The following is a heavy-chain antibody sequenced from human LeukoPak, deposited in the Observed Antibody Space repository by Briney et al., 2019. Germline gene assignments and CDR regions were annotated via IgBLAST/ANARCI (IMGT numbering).Heavy chain of an antibody. J-gene: IGHJ4*02. CDR1: GYTFTGYY. CDR2: INPNSGGT. Sequence: AASVKVSCKASGYTFTGYYMHWVRQAPGQGLEWMGWINPNSGGTNYAQKFQGRVIMTRDTSISTAYMELSRLRSDDTAVYYCASDYGNYGYFDYWGQGTLVTVSS. D-gene: IGHD4-11*01. V-gene: IGHV1-2*02. CDR3: ASDYGNYGYFDY.